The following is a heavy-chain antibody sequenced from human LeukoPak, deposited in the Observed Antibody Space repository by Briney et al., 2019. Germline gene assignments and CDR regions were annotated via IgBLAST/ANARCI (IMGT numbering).Heavy chain of an antibody. V-gene: IGHV3-30*02. Sequence: SGGSLRLSCVASGFSFSNYGMHWVRQAPGKGLEWVTFIRYDGTKKYYADSVKGRFTVSRDNSQNTLYLQMNSVRADDTAVYYCAKEGQQMVYYYYYMDVWGKGTTVTVSS. CDR2: IRYDGTKK. CDR3: AKEGQQMVYYYYYMDV. J-gene: IGHJ6*03. D-gene: IGHD6-13*01. CDR1: GFSFSNYG.